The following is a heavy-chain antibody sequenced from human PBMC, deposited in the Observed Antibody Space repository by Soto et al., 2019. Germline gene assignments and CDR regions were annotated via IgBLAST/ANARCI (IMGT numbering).Heavy chain of an antibody. CDR2: ISYDGSNK. J-gene: IGHJ4*02. D-gene: IGHD3-3*01. CDR1: GFTFSSYG. CDR3: YLGYDFWSGYWLFDY. Sequence: PGGSLRLSCAAPGFTFSSYGMHWVRQAPGKGLEWVAVISYDGSNKYYADSVKGRFTISRDNSKNTLYLQMNSLRAEDTAVYYCYLGYDFWSGYWLFDYWGQGTLVTVSS. V-gene: IGHV3-30*03.